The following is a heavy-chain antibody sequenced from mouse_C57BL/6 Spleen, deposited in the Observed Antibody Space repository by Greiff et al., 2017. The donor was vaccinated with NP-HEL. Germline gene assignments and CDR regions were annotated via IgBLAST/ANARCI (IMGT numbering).Heavy chain of an antibody. CDR1: GFTFSSYA. V-gene: IGHV5-4*03. CDR2: ISDGGSYT. CDR3: ARGNPFYLLRDYAMDY. Sequence: EVKLVESGGGLVKPGGSLKLSCAASGFTFSSYAMSWVRQTPEKRLEWVATISDGGSYTYYPDNVKGRFTISRDNAKNNLYLQMSHLKSEDTAMYYCARGNPFYLLRDYAMDYWGQGTSVTVSS. D-gene: IGHD5-5*01. J-gene: IGHJ4*01.